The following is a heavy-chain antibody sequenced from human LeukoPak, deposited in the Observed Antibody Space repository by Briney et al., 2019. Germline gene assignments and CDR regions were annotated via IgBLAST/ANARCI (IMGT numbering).Heavy chain of an antibody. CDR3: ARLNGHYSRGVDY. J-gene: IGHJ4*01. CDR1: GFTLSDYH. V-gene: IGHV3-11*01. Sequence: GGSLRLSCAASGFTLSDYHMSWLRQAPGKGLKWVSQISSSAYTMHHANSVKGRFTISRDNAKNSLSLQMNSLRADDTAVYYCARLNGHYSRGVDYWGQGTLVTVSS. CDR2: ISSSAYTM. D-gene: IGHD2-15*01.